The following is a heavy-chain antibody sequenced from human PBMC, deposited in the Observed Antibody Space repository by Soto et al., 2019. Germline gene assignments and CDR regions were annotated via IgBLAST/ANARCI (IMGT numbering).Heavy chain of an antibody. Sequence: ASVKVSCKASGYTFTSYGISWVRQAPGQGLEWMGWISAYNGNTNYAQKLQGRVTMTTDTSTSTAYMELRSLRSDDTAVYYCARDGQDYYDSSGLDYWGQGTLVTVSS. CDR3: ARDGQDYYDSSGLDY. J-gene: IGHJ4*02. D-gene: IGHD3-22*01. CDR1: GYTFTSYG. V-gene: IGHV1-18*01. CDR2: ISAYNGNT.